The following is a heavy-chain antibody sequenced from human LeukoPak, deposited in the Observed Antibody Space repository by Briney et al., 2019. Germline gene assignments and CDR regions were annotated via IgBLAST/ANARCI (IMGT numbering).Heavy chain of an antibody. J-gene: IGHJ4*02. D-gene: IGHD5-12*01. V-gene: IGHV2-5*02. CDR3: AHYHIVATTYGFDY. CDR2: IYWDDDK. CDR1: GFSLSTTGVG. Sequence: SGPTLVNPTQTLTLTCTYSGFSLSTTGVGVGWIRQPPVKPLERLPLIYWDDDKRYSPSLKSRLTLTNDTSKNQVVLTMTNMDPVDTATYYCAHYHIVATTYGFDYWGQGTLVTVSS.